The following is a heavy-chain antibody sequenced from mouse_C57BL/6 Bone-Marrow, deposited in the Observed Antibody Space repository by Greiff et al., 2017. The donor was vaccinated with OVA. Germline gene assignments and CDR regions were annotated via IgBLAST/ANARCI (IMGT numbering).Heavy chain of an antibody. CDR1: GYTFTSYD. J-gene: IGHJ3*01. D-gene: IGHD1-1*01. Sequence: QVQLQQSGPELVKPGASVKLSCKASGYTFTSYDINWVKQRPGQGLEWIGWIYPGDGSTKYNEKFKGKATVTVDTSSSTAYMELHSLTSEDSAVYFCAREDYYYGSSWFAYWGQGTLVTVSA. V-gene: IGHV1-85*01. CDR2: IYPGDGST. CDR3: AREDYYYGSSWFAY.